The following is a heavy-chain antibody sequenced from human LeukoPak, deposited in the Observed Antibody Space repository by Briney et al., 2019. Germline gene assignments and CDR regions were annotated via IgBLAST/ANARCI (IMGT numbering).Heavy chain of an antibody. CDR1: GFTFSSYA. Sequence: PGGSLRLSCAASGFTFSSYAMSWVRQGPGKGLEWVAATSSSDPGTYHADSVRGRFTISRDNSKNTLYLQMNSLRAEDTAVYYCAKGPLPRIDYWGQGTLVTVSS. CDR3: AKGPLPRIDY. V-gene: IGHV3-23*01. J-gene: IGHJ4*02. CDR2: TSSSDPGT.